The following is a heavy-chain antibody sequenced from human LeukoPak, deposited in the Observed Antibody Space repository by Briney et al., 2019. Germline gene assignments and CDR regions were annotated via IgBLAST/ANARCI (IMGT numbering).Heavy chain of an antibody. Sequence: SQTLSLTCTVSGGSISSGSYYWSWIRQPAGKGLEWIGRIYTSGSTNYNPSLKSRVTISVDTSKNQFSLKLSSVTAADTAVYYCARGPYYYDSSGTLPGLEVDYWGQGTLVTVSS. D-gene: IGHD3-22*01. CDR2: IYTSGST. CDR1: GGSISSGSYY. CDR3: ARGPYYYDSSGTLPGLEVDY. V-gene: IGHV4-61*02. J-gene: IGHJ4*02.